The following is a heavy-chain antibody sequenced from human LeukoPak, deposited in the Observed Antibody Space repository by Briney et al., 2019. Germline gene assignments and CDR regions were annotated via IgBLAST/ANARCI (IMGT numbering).Heavy chain of an antibody. V-gene: IGHV1-2*02. Sequence: GASVKVSCKASGYTFTGYYMHWVRQAPGQGLEWMGWINPNSGDTKYAQRFQGRVTMTRDTSTNTAYLELSRLGSDDTAVYYCARDKYCSGGTCYYLLFDYWGQGTLVTVSS. CDR2: INPNSGDT. J-gene: IGHJ4*02. CDR3: ARDKYCSGGTCYYLLFDY. D-gene: IGHD2-15*01. CDR1: GYTFTGYY.